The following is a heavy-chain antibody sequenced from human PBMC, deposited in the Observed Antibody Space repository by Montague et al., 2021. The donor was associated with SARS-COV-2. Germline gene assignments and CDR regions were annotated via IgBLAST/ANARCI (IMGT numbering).Heavy chain of an antibody. CDR1: GFTFSTYW. Sequence: SLRLSCAASGFTFSTYWTTWVRQAPGKGLEWVANIKQDGSAQYYVDSVRGRFTVSRDNAKKSLFLQMNSLRAEDTAVYFCARDPVEQQQLVHSLDYWGQGTLVTVSS. D-gene: IGHD6-13*01. CDR3: ARDPVEQQQLVHSLDY. J-gene: IGHJ4*02. V-gene: IGHV3-7*01. CDR2: IKQDGSAQ.